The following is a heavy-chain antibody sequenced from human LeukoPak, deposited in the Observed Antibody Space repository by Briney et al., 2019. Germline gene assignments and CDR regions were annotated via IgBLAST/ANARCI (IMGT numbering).Heavy chain of an antibody. J-gene: IGHJ6*04. CDR1: SGSISTSNYY. CDR3: ARNAYYCIDV. V-gene: IGHV4-39*07. Sequence: KPSETLSLTCTVSSGSISTSNYYWGWVRQPPGKALEWIGNIFYSGSTYYSPSLKSRVTISVDKSKNQFSLNLNSVTAADTAVYFCARNAYYCIDVWGKGTTVTVSS. CDR2: IFYSGST.